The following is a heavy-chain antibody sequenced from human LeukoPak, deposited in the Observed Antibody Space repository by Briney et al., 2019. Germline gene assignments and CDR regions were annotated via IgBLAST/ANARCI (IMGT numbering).Heavy chain of an antibody. CDR3: ARVRLTRRYYFDY. V-gene: IGHV4-34*01. CDR1: GGSFSGYY. J-gene: IGHJ4*02. D-gene: IGHD2-21*01. CDR2: INHSGST. Sequence: SETLSLTCAVYGGSFSGYYWSWIRQPPGKGLEWIGEINHSGSTNYNPSLKSRVTISVDTSKNQFSLKLSTVTAADTAVYYCARVRLTRRYYFDYWGQGTLVTVSS.